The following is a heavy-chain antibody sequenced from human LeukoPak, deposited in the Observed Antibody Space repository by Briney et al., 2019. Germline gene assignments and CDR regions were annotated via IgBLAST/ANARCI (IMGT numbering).Heavy chain of an antibody. Sequence: PGGSLRLSCAASGFTFSSSWMHWVRQAPGKGLEWVSRINSDGSPTNYADSVKGRFTISTDNAKNTLYLQMNSLRAEDTAVYYCARDHTRWLRIPKDYWGQGTLVTVSS. CDR2: INSDGSPT. V-gene: IGHV3-74*01. CDR1: GFTFSSSW. CDR3: ARDHTRWLRIPKDY. J-gene: IGHJ4*02. D-gene: IGHD2-2*02.